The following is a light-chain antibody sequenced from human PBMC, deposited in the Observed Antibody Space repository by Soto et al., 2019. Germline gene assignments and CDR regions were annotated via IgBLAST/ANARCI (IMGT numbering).Light chain of an antibody. CDR1: ESVTSNF. J-gene: IGKJ5*01. V-gene: IGKV3-20*01. CDR2: GTS. Sequence: EIVLTQSPGTLSLSPGERATLSCRASESVTSNFLAWYQQKPGLAPRLLIYGTSSRATGIPDRFSGSGSGTDFTLTISRLEPEDFAVYFCQRYGSSPLITFGQGTRLEIK. CDR3: QRYGSSPLIT.